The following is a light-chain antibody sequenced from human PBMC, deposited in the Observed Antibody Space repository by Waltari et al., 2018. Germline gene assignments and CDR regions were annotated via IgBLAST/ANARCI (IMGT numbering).Light chain of an antibody. Sequence: EIVLTQSPATLSLSPGRRATLSCRASQSLSSSLAWYQQKPGQAPRLLIYDVFKRATGSPARFSGSGSGTDFTLTISSLGPEDFAVYYCQQRSSWPPITFGQGTRLEIK. J-gene: IGKJ5*01. CDR3: QQRSSWPPIT. CDR1: QSLSSS. CDR2: DVF. V-gene: IGKV3-11*01.